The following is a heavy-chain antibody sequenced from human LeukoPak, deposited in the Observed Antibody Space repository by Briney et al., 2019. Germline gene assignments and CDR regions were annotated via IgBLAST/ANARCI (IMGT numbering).Heavy chain of an antibody. CDR2: IYYSGST. Sequence: SETLSLTCTVSGGSISSYYWSWIRQPPGKGLEWIGYIYYSGSTTYNPSLKSRVTISVDTSKNQISLKLSSVTAADTAVYYCAKWGSGYSVYDVRQDRKYYYMDVWGKGTTVTVSS. J-gene: IGHJ6*03. CDR3: AKWGSGYSVYDVRQDRKYYYMDV. D-gene: IGHD5/OR15-5a*01. CDR1: GGSISSYY. V-gene: IGHV4-59*01.